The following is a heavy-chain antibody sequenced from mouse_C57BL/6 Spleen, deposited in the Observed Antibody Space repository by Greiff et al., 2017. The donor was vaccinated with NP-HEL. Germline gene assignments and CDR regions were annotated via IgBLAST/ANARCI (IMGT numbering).Heavy chain of an antibody. CDR1: GFTFSDYG. D-gene: IGHD1-1*01. V-gene: IGHV5-17*01. Sequence: EVQLVESGGGLVKPGGSLKLSCAASGFTFSDYGMHWVRQAPEKGLEWVAYISSGSSTIYYADTVKGRFTISRDNAKNTLFLQMTSLRSEDTAMYYCARRPVVADYAMDYWGQGTSVTVSS. CDR2: ISSGSSTI. J-gene: IGHJ4*01. CDR3: ARRPVVADYAMDY.